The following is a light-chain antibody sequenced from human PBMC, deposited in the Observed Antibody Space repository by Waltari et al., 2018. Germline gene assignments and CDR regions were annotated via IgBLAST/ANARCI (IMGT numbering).Light chain of an antibody. V-gene: IGLV2-14*01. CDR3: SSYTISSAIFI. J-gene: IGLJ2*01. CDR1: SSNVGHYNH. CDR2: EVT. Sequence: QSALTQPTSVSGSLGQSITISCTVTSSNVGHYNHVSWYQHHPDNAPKLIIYEVTNRPSGVSTRFSGSKSGNTASLTISGLQAEDEAFYYCSSYTISSAIFIFGGGTKVTV.